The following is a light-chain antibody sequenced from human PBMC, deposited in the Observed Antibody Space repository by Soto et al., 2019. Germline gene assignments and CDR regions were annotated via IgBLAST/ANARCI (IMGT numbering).Light chain of an antibody. J-gene: IGKJ1*01. CDR2: GAS. V-gene: IGKV3-15*01. CDR3: QQYRSWPRT. CDR1: QNLRSS. Sequence: VMTQSPATLSVSPGERATLSCRASQNLRSSLAWYQQKPGQAPRLLIYGASTRATDMPGRFSGRGAGAEFTLTISSLQSEDFAVYYCQQYRSWPRTFGQGTKVDIK.